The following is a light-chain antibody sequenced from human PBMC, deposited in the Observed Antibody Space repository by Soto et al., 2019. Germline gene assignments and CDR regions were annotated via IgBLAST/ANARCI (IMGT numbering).Light chain of an antibody. CDR2: LGS. Sequence: DIVMTQSPLSLPVTPGEPASISCRSNQSLLYSNGYNYVDWYLQKPGQPPQLLIFLGSSRASGVPDRFNGSGSGTDFTLRITTVEAEDVGVYYCMQVLQPPFTFGGWTKVDIK. J-gene: IGKJ4*01. V-gene: IGKV2-28*01. CDR3: MQVLQPPFT. CDR1: QSLLYSNGYNY.